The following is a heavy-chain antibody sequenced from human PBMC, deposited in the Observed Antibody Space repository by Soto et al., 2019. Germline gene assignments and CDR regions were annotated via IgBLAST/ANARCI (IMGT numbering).Heavy chain of an antibody. J-gene: IGHJ4*02. Sequence: QVQLVESGGGLVKPGGSLRLSCATSGFIFSDYYMHWIRQAPGKGLEWISYIGGTGRIIQYADSAKGRFTTSRDNAPNSLYLQTNSLRAEDTSLYFCARDFDADSRTEFDCWGQGTLFTVSS. CDR3: ARDFDADSRTEFDC. CDR1: GFIFSDYY. CDR2: IGGTGRII. V-gene: IGHV3-11*01.